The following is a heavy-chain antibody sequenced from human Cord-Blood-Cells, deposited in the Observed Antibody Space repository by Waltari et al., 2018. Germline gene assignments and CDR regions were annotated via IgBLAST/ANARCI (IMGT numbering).Heavy chain of an antibody. CDR3: ARATIFGVVINAFDI. Sequence: QVQLQQWGAGLLKPSETLSLTCAVYGGSFSGYYWSWIRQPPGKGLEWMGEINHSGSNNYIPSLKSRVTISVDTSKNQFSLKLSSVTAADTAVYYCARATIFGVVINAFDIWGQGTMVTVSS. V-gene: IGHV4-34*01. D-gene: IGHD3-3*01. CDR2: INHSGSN. J-gene: IGHJ3*02. CDR1: GGSFSGYY.